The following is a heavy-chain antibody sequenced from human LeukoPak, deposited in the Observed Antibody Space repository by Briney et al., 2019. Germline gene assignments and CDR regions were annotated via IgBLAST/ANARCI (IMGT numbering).Heavy chain of an antibody. D-gene: IGHD7-27*01. CDR2: IKQDGSTR. CDR1: GFTFSNTW. Sequence: GGSLRLSCAASGFTFSNTWMAWVRQAPGKGLEWVTNIKQDGSTRHYVDSVKGRFTISRDNAKKSLYLQMNSLRAEDTAVYYCARDQTGGLDYWGQGTLVTVSS. J-gene: IGHJ4*02. V-gene: IGHV3-7*01. CDR3: ARDQTGGLDY.